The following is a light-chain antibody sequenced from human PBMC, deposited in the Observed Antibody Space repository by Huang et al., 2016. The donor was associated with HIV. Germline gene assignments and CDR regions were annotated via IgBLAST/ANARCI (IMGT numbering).Light chain of an antibody. V-gene: IGKV3-15*01. CDR2: GSS. Sequence: EIVMTQSPATVSVSPGERVPLSCRASQSCSNNLAWYQHKPGQAARLLIYGSSTRATDISRRFSGGGSGTEFTLTISSLQSEDFAFYYCQQYSNCWTFGQGTKVEIK. J-gene: IGKJ1*01. CDR1: QSCSNN. CDR3: QQYSNCWT.